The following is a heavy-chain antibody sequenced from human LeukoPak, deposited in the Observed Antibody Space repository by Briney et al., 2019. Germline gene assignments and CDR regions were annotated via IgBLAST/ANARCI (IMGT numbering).Heavy chain of an antibody. J-gene: IGHJ5*02. V-gene: IGHV1-46*01. CDR2: INPSGGST. CDR1: GYTFTSYY. CDR3: ALFEDIENWFDP. Sequence: ASVKVSCKASGYTFTSYYMHWVRQAPGQGLEWMGIINPSGGSTSYAQKFQGRVTMTRDMSTSTVYMELSSLRSEDTAVYYCALFEDIENWFDPWGQGTLVTVSS.